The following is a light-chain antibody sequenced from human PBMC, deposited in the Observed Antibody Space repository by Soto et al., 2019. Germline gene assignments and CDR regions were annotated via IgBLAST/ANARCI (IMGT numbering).Light chain of an antibody. CDR1: SSDVGGYDF. J-gene: IGLJ1*01. Sequence: QSALTQPASVSGSLGQSITISCTGTSSDVGGYDFVSWYQHHPGKAPKLIIYEVRTRPTGVSDRFSGSKSVNTASLTISRLQAEDEADYYCSSYTSHWGVFGTGTKVTVL. CDR3: SSYTSHWGV. V-gene: IGLV2-14*01. CDR2: EVR.